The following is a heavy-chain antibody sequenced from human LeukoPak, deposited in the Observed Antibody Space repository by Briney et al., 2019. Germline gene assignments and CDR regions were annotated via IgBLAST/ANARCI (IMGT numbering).Heavy chain of an antibody. V-gene: IGHV3-48*04. D-gene: IGHD6-6*01. Sequence: GGSLRLSCAASGFTFSSYSMNWVRQAPGKGLEWVSYISSSSSTIYYADSVKGRFTISRDNAKNTLYLQMNSLRAEDTAVYYCARGLSGYASSLGYWGQGTLVTVSA. CDR3: ARGLSGYASSLGY. CDR2: ISSSSSTI. J-gene: IGHJ4*02. CDR1: GFTFSSYS.